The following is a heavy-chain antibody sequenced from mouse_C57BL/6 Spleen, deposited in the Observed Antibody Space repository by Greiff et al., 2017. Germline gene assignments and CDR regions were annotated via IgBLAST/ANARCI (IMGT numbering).Heavy chain of an antibody. J-gene: IGHJ2*01. D-gene: IGHD1-1*01. Sequence: VQLQQSGAELVRPGASVKLSCTASGFNIKDYYMHWVKQRPEQCLEWIGRIDPEDGDTEYAPKFQGKATMTADTSSNTAYLQLSNLTSEDTAVYYGTLTTVVATGIDYWGQGTTLTVSS. V-gene: IGHV14-1*01. CDR2: IDPEDGDT. CDR3: TLTTVVATGIDY. CDR1: GFNIKDYY.